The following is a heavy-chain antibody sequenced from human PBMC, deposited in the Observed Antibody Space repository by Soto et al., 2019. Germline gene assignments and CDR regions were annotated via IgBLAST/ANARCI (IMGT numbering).Heavy chain of an antibody. CDR2: ISYDGSNK. V-gene: IGHV3-30-3*01. CDR1: GFTFSSYA. D-gene: IGHD4-17*01. J-gene: IGHJ4*02. CDR3: ARDGDYGAGPGYDY. Sequence: QVQLVESGGGVVQPGRSLRLSCAASGFTFSSYAMHWVRQAPGKGLEWVAVISYDGSNKYYADSVKGRFTISRDNSKNTLYLQMNSLRAEDTAVYYCARDGDYGAGPGYDYWGQGTLVTVSS.